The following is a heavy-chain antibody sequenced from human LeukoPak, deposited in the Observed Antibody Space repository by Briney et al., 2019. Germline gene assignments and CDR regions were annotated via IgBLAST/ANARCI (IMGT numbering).Heavy chain of an antibody. J-gene: IGHJ6*02. Sequence: PSETLSLTCGVYGGSFSGYYYSWIRQPPGKGLEWIGEINHSGYTNYNPSLKSRVTISVDTSKNQFSLKLSSVTAADTAVYYCARYGSGSYSFGMDVWGQGTTVTVSS. V-gene: IGHV4-34*01. CDR2: INHSGYT. CDR1: GGSFSGYY. D-gene: IGHD3-10*01. CDR3: ARYGSGSYSFGMDV.